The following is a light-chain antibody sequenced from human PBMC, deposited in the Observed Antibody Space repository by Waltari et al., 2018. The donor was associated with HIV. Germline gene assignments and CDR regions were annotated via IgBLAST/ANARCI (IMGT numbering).Light chain of an antibody. CDR3: QQRSSWPRGT. Sequence: EIVLTQSPATLSLSPGERATLSCRASQSVSSNYLAWYPHKPGQAPRLLIYDAFNRATGIPARFSGSGSGTDFTLTISSLEPEDSALYYCQQRSSWPRGTFGQGTKLEIK. CDR1: QSVSSNY. J-gene: IGKJ2*02. CDR2: DAF. V-gene: IGKV3-11*01.